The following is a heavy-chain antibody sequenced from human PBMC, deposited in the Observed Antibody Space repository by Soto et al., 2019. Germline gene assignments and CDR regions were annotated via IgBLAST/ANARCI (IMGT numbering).Heavy chain of an antibody. V-gene: IGHV3-53*01. Sequence: GGSLRLSCAASGFTVSSNYMSWVRQAPGKGLEWVSVIYSGGSTYHADSVTGRFTISRDNSKNTLYLKMNSLRAEDTAVYYCAREAVSTANDYYYYGMDVWGQGTPVTV. J-gene: IGHJ6*02. CDR1: GFTVSSNY. CDR3: AREAVSTANDYYYYGMDV. D-gene: IGHD3-22*01. CDR2: IYSGGST.